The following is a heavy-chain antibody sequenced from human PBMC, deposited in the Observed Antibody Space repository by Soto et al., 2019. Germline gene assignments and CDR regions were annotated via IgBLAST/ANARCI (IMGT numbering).Heavy chain of an antibody. CDR3: ARDEEDANLMIVVPPGDY. CDR2: VSTNDGNI. Sequence: QVRLVQSGGEVKDPGASVKVSCKASGYRFSRYGINWVRQAPGQGLEWMGWVSTNDGNIQYAQKFQGRTTMTTDTSTNTVYLELRSLTSDDTAVYYCARDEEDANLMIVVPPGDYWGQGTLISVSS. V-gene: IGHV1-18*01. CDR1: GYRFSRYG. D-gene: IGHD2-21*01. J-gene: IGHJ4*02.